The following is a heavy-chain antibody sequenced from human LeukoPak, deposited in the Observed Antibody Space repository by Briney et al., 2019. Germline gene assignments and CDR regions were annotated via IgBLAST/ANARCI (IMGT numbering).Heavy chain of an antibody. CDR1: GYTLTELS. CDR2: FDPEDGET. J-gene: IGHJ4*02. V-gene: IGHV1-24*01. CDR3: ASPPSSWNKDFDY. D-gene: IGHD6-13*01. Sequence: GAAVKVSCKVSGYTLTELSMHWVRQAPGKGLEWMGGFDPEDGETIYAQKFQGRVTMTEDTSTDTAYMELSSLRSEDTAVYYCASPPSSWNKDFDYWGQGTLVTVSS.